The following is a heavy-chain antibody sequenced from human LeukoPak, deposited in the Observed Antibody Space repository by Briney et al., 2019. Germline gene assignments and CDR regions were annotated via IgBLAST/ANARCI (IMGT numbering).Heavy chain of an antibody. J-gene: IGHJ5*02. Sequence: ASVKVSCKASGYTFTSYGISWVRQAPGQGLERMGWISAYNGNTNYAQKLQGRVTMTTDTSTSTAYMELRSLRSDDTAVYYCARPEGDCSGGSCRVVWFDPWGQGTLVTVSS. CDR1: GYTFTSYG. V-gene: IGHV1-18*01. CDR3: ARPEGDCSGGSCRVVWFDP. D-gene: IGHD2-15*01. CDR2: ISAYNGNT.